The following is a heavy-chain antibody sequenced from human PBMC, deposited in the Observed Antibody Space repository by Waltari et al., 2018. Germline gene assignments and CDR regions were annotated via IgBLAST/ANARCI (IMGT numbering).Heavy chain of an antibody. CDR1: GFSLRPFG. CDR3: AKDAFGNTYLDH. D-gene: IGHD3-10*01. CDR2: ASFDGSTT. J-gene: IGHJ5*02. V-gene: IGHV3-30*18. Sequence: QVQLVESGGGVVQPGMSLRLSCSASGFSLRPFGMHWVRQAPGKGLEWVALASFDGSTTYYADSVSGRFTISRDNSKNTLYLDINTLRVDDTAIYFCAKDAFGNTYLDHWGQGTLVTVSS.